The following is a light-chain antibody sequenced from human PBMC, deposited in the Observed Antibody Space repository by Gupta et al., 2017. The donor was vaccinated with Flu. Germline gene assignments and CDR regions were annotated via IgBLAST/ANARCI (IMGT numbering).Light chain of an antibody. Sequence: EIVLTQTPGTLSLSPGESATLSCRASQSVTSNYLAWYQQIPGQAPRLLIYGASSRATGVPDRFSGSGSGTDYTLTIARLEPEDFAVYYCHQYGNSPNSFGQGTKLDIK. CDR2: GAS. CDR3: HQYGNSPNS. J-gene: IGKJ2*03. V-gene: IGKV3-20*01. CDR1: QSVTSNY.